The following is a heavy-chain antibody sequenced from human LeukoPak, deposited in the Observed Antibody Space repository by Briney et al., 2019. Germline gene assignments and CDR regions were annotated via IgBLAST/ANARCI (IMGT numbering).Heavy chain of an antibody. D-gene: IGHD6-19*01. CDR2: INSDGSST. J-gene: IGHJ4*02. V-gene: IGHV3-74*01. CDR3: AKDLEQWHRYYFDY. Sequence: GGSLRLSCAASGFTFSSYWMHWVRQAPGKGLVWVSRINSDGSSTSYADSVKGRFTISRDNSKNTLYLQMNSLRAEDTAVYYCAKDLEQWHRYYFDYWGQGTLVTVSS. CDR1: GFTFSSYW.